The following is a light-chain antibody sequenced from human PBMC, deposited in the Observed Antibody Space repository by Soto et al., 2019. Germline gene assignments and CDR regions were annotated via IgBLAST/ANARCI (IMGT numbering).Light chain of an antibody. V-gene: IGKV3-11*01. CDR1: QSVTSY. Sequence: EIVLTQSPATLSLSPGERATLSCRASQSVTSYLAWYQQKPGQAPRLLIYDVFNRATGIPARFSGSGSGTDFTLTISSPEPEDFAIYYCQQRSNWPLTFGGGTKVEIK. CDR2: DVF. J-gene: IGKJ4*01. CDR3: QQRSNWPLT.